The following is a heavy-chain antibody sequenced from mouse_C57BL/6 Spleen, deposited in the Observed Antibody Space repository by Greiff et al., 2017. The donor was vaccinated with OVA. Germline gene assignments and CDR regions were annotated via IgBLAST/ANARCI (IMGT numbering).Heavy chain of an antibody. CDR3: ARQLHYDYYYYAMDY. D-gene: IGHD2-4*01. V-gene: IGHV1-72*01. CDR1: GYTFTSYW. Sequence: QVQLQQPGAELVKPGASVKLSCKASGYTFTSYWMHWVKQRPGRGLEWIGRIDPNSGGTNYNAKFKSKATLTVDKPSSTAYMQLSSLPSEDSAVDYCARQLHYDYYYYAMDYWGQGTSVTVSS. J-gene: IGHJ4*01. CDR2: IDPNSGGT.